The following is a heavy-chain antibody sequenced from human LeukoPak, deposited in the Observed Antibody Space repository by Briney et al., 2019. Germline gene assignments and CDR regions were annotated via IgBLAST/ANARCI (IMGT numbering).Heavy chain of an antibody. D-gene: IGHD2-15*01. V-gene: IGHV1-69*01. J-gene: IGHJ6*02. CDR1: GGTFSSYA. CDR3: AVGYCSGGSCYGNPEPHVELYGMDV. Sequence: SVKVSCKASGGTFSSYAISWVRQAPGQGLEWMGGIIPIFGTANYAQKFQGRVTINADESTSTAYMELSSLRSEDTAVYYCAVGYCSGGSCYGNPEPHVELYGMDVWGQGTTVTVSS. CDR2: IIPIFGTA.